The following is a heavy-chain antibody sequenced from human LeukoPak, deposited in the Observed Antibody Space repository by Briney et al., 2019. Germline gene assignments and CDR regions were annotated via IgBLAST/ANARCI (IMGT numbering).Heavy chain of an antibody. CDR2: INAGNGNT. CDR1: GYTFTSYA. J-gene: IGHJ5*02. Sequence: GASVKVSCKASGYTFTSYAMHWVRQAPGQRLEWMGWINAGNGNTKYSQKFQGRVTITRDTSASTAYMELSSLRSEDTAVYYCARAPLAAAVNGDWFDPWGQGTLVTVSS. CDR3: ARAPLAAAVNGDWFDP. D-gene: IGHD6-13*01. V-gene: IGHV1-3*01.